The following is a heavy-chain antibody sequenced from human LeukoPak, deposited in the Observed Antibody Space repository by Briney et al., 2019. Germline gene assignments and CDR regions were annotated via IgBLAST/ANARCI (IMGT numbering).Heavy chain of an antibody. J-gene: IGHJ5*02. CDR2: IYSGGST. V-gene: IGHV3-53*01. CDR3: ASRIVVLGNWFDP. D-gene: IGHD2-15*01. Sequence: PGGSLRLSCAASGFTVSSNYMSWVRQAPGKGLEWVSVIYSGGSTYYADSVKGRFTISRDNSKNTLYLQMNSLRAEDTAVYYCASRIVVLGNWFDPWGQGTLVTVSS. CDR1: GFTVSSNY.